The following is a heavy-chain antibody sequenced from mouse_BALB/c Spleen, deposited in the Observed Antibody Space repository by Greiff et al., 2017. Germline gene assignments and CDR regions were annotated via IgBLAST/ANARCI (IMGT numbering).Heavy chain of an antibody. J-gene: IGHJ3*01. CDR2: IIPSNGGT. D-gene: IGHD2-4*01. CDR3: TSYDYGFAY. CDR1: GYTFTSYY. Sequence: QVQLQQPGAELVKPGASVKLSCKASGYTFTSYYMYWVKLRPGQGLEWIGGIIPSNGGTNFNEKFKSKATLTVDKSSSTAYMQLSSLTSEDSAVYYCTSYDYGFAYWGQGTLVTVSA. V-gene: IGHV1S81*02.